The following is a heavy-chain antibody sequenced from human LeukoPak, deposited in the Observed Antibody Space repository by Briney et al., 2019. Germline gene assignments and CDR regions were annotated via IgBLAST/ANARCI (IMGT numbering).Heavy chain of an antibody. V-gene: IGHV1-2*02. CDR2: INPNSGGT. CDR1: GYTFTGHY. Sequence: ASVKVSCKASGYTFTGHYMHWVRQAPGQGLEWMGWINPNSGGTKYARKFQGRVTLTRDTSISTAYMELSRLRCDDTAVYYCARSYDFWSGPPFDPWGQGTLVTVSS. CDR3: ARSYDFWSGPPFDP. D-gene: IGHD3-3*01. J-gene: IGHJ5*02.